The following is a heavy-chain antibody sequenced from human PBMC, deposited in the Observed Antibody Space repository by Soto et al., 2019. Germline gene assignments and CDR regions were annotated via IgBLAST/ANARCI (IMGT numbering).Heavy chain of an antibody. Sequence: QVQLVESGGGVVQPGRSLRLSCAASGFTFSSFGMHWVRQAPGKGLEWVAVISSGGGLKYDADSVKGRFTIFRDNSKNTLYPQMNSLRAEDTAIYYRTKETHSNGYGSYFDYWGHGVLGTVSS. CDR1: GFTFSSFG. J-gene: IGHJ4*01. CDR3: TKETHSNGYGSYFDY. CDR2: ISSGGGLK. D-gene: IGHD3-22*01. V-gene: IGHV3-30*18.